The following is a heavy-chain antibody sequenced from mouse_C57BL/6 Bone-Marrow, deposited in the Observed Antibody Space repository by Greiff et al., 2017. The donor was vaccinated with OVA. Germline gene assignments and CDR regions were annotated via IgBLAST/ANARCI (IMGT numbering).Heavy chain of an antibody. V-gene: IGHV1-54*01. CDR2: INPGSGGT. Sequence: QVQLQQSGAELVRPGTSVKVSCKASGYAFTNYLIEWVKQRPGQGLEWIGVINPGSGGTNYNEKFKGKATLTADKSASTAYMQLSSRTSEDSAVYFCARSTTVVAREDAWFAYWGQGTLVTVSA. J-gene: IGHJ3*01. D-gene: IGHD1-1*01. CDR1: GYAFTNYL. CDR3: ARSTTVVAREDAWFAY.